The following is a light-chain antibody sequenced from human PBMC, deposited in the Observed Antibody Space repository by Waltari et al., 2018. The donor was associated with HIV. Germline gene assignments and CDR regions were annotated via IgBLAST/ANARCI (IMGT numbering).Light chain of an antibody. CDR2: GAS. CDR3: QQYGSSPRYT. CDR1: QSFSSSY. Sequence: IVLTQSPATLALSPGERATLSCRASQSFSSSYLAWYQQKPGQAPRLLIYGASSRATGIPDRFSGRGSGTDFTLTISRLEPEDFAVYYCQQYGSSPRYTFGQGTKLEIK. J-gene: IGKJ2*01. V-gene: IGKV3-20*01.